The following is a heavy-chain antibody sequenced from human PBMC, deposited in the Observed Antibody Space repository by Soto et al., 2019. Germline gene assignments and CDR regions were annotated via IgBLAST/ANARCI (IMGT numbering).Heavy chain of an antibody. D-gene: IGHD3-3*01. Sequence: SETLSLTCTVSGGSITNTSYYWGWSRQPPGKGLEWMGSIYYSGTTYNHPSLKSRVTMSIDTSKNQFSLKLSSVTAEDTAVYYCASDRLTKYGEGHLYYFDYWGQGALVTVSS. CDR1: GGSITNTSYY. V-gene: IGHV4-39*01. CDR2: IYYSGTT. J-gene: IGHJ4*02. CDR3: ASDRLTKYGEGHLYYFDY.